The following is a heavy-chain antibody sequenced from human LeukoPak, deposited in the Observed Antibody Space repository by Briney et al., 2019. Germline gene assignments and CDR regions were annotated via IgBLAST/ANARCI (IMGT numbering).Heavy chain of an antibody. V-gene: IGHV4-59*08. D-gene: IGHD2-15*01. CDR2: IYSNGNT. CDR3: VRHRIVVAATGVFDY. CDR1: GGSISGYY. J-gene: IGHJ4*02. Sequence: SSETLSLTCTVSGGSISGYYWSWVRQPPGKGLEWIGYIYSNGNTNYNPSLMSRVTISVDMSKNEFSLNLSSVTAADTAVYFYVRHRIVVAATGVFDYWGQGTLVPVSS.